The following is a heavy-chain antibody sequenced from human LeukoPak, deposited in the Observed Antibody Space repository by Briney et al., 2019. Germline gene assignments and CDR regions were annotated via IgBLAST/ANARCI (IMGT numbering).Heavy chain of an antibody. D-gene: IGHD1-7*01. CDR3: ARAHNWKYGTFDY. CDR1: GFTFSSYS. Sequence: GGSLRLSCAASGFTFSSYSMNWVRQAPGKGLEWVSSISSSSSYIYYADSVKRRFTISRDNAKNSLYLQMNSLRAEDTAVYYCARAHNWKYGTFDYWGQGTLVTVSS. CDR2: ISSSSSYI. J-gene: IGHJ4*02. V-gene: IGHV3-21*01.